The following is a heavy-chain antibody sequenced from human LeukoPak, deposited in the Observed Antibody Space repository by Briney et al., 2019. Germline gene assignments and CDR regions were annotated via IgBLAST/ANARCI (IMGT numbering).Heavy chain of an antibody. Sequence: PSETLSLTCTVSGGSISSYYWSWIRQPAGKRLEWTGRISSSGSTNYNPSLKSRVTMSVDSSKKQFSLILISVTAEDTAVYYCARVGVTAQFDPWGQGTLVTVSS. D-gene: IGHD2-21*02. CDR2: ISSSGST. J-gene: IGHJ5*02. CDR1: GGSISSYY. CDR3: ARVGVTAQFDP. V-gene: IGHV4-4*07.